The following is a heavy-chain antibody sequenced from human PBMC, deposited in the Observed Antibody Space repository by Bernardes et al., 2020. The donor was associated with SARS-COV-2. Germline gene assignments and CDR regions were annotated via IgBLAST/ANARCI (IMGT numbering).Heavy chain of an antibody. CDR1: GFSFSSFS. V-gene: IGHV3-21*06. J-gene: IGHJ4*02. CDR2: ISSDSSSK. D-gene: IGHD3-16*01. CDR3: VRDHGIMMFDN. Sequence: GGSLRLSCSASGFSFSSFSMNWVRQAPGKGLEWVSSISSDSSSKYYADSVRGRFTISRNNGKNSLYLEMSNLRAEDTAVYYCVRDHGIMMFDNWGQGTLVAVSS.